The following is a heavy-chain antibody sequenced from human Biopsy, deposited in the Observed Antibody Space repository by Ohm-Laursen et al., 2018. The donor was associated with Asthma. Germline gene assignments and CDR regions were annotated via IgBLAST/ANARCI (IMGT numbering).Heavy chain of an antibody. D-gene: IGHD3-10*01. Sequence: ASVKASCKTSGYTFNSAGITWVRQAPGQGLEGMGWISVYNGNTKVAQKLQDRVTMITDTSTSTAYMELRSLRSDDTAVYFCARAVDYSHYYGIDVWGQGTTVTVS. CDR1: GYTFNSAG. V-gene: IGHV1-18*01. J-gene: IGHJ6*02. CDR2: ISVYNGNT. CDR3: ARAVDYSHYYGIDV.